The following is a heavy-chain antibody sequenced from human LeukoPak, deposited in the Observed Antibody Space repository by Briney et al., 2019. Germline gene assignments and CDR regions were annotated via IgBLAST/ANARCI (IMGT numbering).Heavy chain of an antibody. D-gene: IGHD3-9*01. CDR3: ARSGVFSGYDAFDI. Sequence: SETLSLTCTVSGGSINTFNHYWGWIRQPPGKGLEWIGSIYYSGNTYYDASLKSRVAMSVDTSKNQFSLKVRSVTAADTAVYYCARSGVFSGYDAFDIWGQGTMVTVSS. V-gene: IGHV4-39*01. CDR2: IYYSGNT. J-gene: IGHJ3*02. CDR1: GGSINTFNHY.